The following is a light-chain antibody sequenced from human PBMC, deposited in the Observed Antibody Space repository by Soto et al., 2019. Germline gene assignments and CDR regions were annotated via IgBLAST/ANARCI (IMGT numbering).Light chain of an antibody. V-gene: IGLV2-14*01. Sequence: QSALTQPASVSVSPGQSITISCTGTSSDVGGYKYVSWYQLHPGKAPSLMIYEVSNRPSGISDRFSASKSGNTASLTVSGLQAENEADYYCFSYTSSTAYVFGTGTRSPS. CDR3: FSYTSSTAYV. J-gene: IGLJ1*01. CDR2: EVS. CDR1: SSDVGGYKY.